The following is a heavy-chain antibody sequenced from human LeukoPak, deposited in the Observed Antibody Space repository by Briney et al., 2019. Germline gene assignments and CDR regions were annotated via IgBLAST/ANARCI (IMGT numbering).Heavy chain of an antibody. Sequence: NPSETLSLTCTASGGSISSYYWSWIRQPPGKGLEWIGYIYYSGSTNYNPSLKSRVTISVDTSKNQFSLKLSSVTAADTAVYYCARHSYDYDFWSGQKYYFDYWGQGTLVTVSS. CDR1: GGSISSYY. D-gene: IGHD3-3*01. CDR2: IYYSGST. V-gene: IGHV4-59*08. J-gene: IGHJ4*02. CDR3: ARHSYDYDFWSGQKYYFDY.